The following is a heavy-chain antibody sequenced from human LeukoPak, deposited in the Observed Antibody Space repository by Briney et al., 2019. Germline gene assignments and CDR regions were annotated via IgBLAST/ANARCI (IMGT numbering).Heavy chain of an antibody. CDR1: GYSISSGYY. D-gene: IGHD4-23*01. CDR3: ARLEATVAHFDY. CDR2: IYHSGST. J-gene: IGHJ4*02. Sequence: PSETLSLTCTVSGYSISSGYYWGWIRRPPGKGLEWIGSIYHSGSTYYNPSLKSRVTISVDTSKNQFSLKLSSVTAADTAVYYCARLEATVAHFDYWGQGTLVTVSS. V-gene: IGHV4-38-2*02.